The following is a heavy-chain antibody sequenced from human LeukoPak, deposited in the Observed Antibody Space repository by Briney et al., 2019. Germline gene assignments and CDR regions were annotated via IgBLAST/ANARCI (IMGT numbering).Heavy chain of an antibody. V-gene: IGHV4-59*01. CDR3: ARVGYYYYYMDV. CDR2: IYYSGST. Sequence: SETLSLTCTVSGGSISSYYWSWIRQPPGKGLEWIGYIYYSGSTNYSPSLKSRVTISVDTSKNQFSLKLSSVTAADTAVYYCARVGYYYYYMDVWGKGTTVTVSS. CDR1: GGSISSYY. J-gene: IGHJ6*03.